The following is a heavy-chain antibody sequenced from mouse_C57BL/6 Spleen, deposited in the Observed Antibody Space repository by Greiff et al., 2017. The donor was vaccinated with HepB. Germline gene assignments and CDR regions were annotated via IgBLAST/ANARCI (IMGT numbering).Heavy chain of an antibody. D-gene: IGHD2-3*01. Sequence: DVQLVESGGGLVKPGGSLKLSCAASGFTFSSYAMSWVRQTPEKRLEWVATISDGGSYTYYPDNVKGRFTISRDNAKNNLYLQMSHLKSEDTAMYYCARDRDGYYDRVMDYWGQGTSVTVSS. CDR3: ARDRDGYYDRVMDY. CDR2: ISDGGSYT. V-gene: IGHV5-4*01. J-gene: IGHJ4*01. CDR1: GFTFSSYA.